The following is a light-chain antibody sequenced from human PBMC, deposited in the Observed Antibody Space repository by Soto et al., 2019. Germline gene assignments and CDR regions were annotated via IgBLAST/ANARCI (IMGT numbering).Light chain of an antibody. V-gene: IGKV3-11*01. CDR1: QSVSSY. CDR3: QQRSNWPRT. J-gene: IGKJ1*01. CDR2: DAS. Sequence: EIVLTQSPATLSLSPGERATLSCRASQSVSSYLAWYQQKPGQAPRLLIYDASNRATGIPARFSGSGSGTDFTLTISSLEPEDLAVYYGQQRSNWPRTFGQGTKVDIK.